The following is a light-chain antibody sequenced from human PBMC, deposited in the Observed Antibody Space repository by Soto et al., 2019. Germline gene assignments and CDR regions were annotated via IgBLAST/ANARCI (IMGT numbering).Light chain of an antibody. CDR3: QQYNNWPIT. V-gene: IGKV3-15*01. CDR2: RAS. CDR1: QSVGSL. J-gene: IGKJ5*01. Sequence: TRSPATQSVYPGDVRILYSRASQSVGSLLAWYQQKPGQAPRLLIYRASTRAAGLPDRFSGSGSESDITLTTCSLDLEDCHFYCCQQYNNWPITFGQGTRLDIK.